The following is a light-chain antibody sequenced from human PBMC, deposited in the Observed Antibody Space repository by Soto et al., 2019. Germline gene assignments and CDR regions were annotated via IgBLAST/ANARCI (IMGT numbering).Light chain of an antibody. CDR2: GNS. CDR3: QSYDSSLRKV. CDR1: SSNIGAGYD. Sequence: QSVLTQPPSVSGAPGQRVTISCTGSSSNIGAGYDVHWYQQLPGTAPKLLIYGNSNRPSGVPDRFSGSKSGTSAFLAITGLQAEYEADYYCQSYDSSLRKVFGTGTKVTVL. J-gene: IGLJ1*01. V-gene: IGLV1-40*01.